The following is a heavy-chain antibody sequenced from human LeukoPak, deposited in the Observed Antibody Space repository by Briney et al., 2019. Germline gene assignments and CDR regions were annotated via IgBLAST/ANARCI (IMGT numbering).Heavy chain of an antibody. CDR2: IHNDGSWT. CDR1: GFIFSSLW. D-gene: IGHD4-17*01. Sequence: GGSLRLSCEASGFIFSSLWMDWVRQAPGKGLMWVAQIHNDGSWTKDADSVKGRFTISRDNAKNTLYLQMNSLRAEDTAVYFCVRGGYGSIDYWGQGTLVTVSS. V-gene: IGHV3-74*03. CDR3: VRGGYGSIDY. J-gene: IGHJ4*02.